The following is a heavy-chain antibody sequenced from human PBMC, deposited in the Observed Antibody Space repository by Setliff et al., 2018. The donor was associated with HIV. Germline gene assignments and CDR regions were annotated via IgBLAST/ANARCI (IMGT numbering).Heavy chain of an antibody. CDR2: IGNDGGNK. D-gene: IGHD3-16*02. V-gene: IGHV3-33*03. CDR1: GFTFGTYA. CDR3: AKDSYAYGYRGPIFDY. J-gene: IGHJ4*02. Sequence: PGGSLRLSCAASGFTFGTYAMHWVRQSPGKGLEWVAVIGNDGGNKQYADSVKGRFTISRDKFQKTLYLQMTSLRAEDTAIYYCAKDSYAYGYRGPIFDYWGQGTPVTVSS.